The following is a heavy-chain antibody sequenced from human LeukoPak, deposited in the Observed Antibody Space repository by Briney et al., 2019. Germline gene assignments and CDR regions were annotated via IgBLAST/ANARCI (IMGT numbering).Heavy chain of an antibody. CDR2: IIPILGIA. CDR1: GGTFSSYT. Sequence: SVKVSCKASGGTFSSYTVSWVRQAPGQGLEWMGRIIPILGIANYAQKFQGRVTITADKSTSTAYMELSSLRSEDTAVYYCARVSVSYGYFDYWGQGTLVTVSS. D-gene: IGHD5-18*01. V-gene: IGHV1-69*02. CDR3: ARVSVSYGYFDY. J-gene: IGHJ4*02.